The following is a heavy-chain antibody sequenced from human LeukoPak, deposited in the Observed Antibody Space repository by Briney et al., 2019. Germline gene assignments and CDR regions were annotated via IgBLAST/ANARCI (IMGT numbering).Heavy chain of an antibody. CDR1: RLIFTDYG. V-gene: IGHV3-33*01. CDR3: ARDWCGGGSCYYFDH. CDR2: IWYDGSGK. D-gene: IGHD2-15*01. Sequence: GGSLRLSCAASRLIFTDYGMHWVRQPPGKGLEWVALIWYDGSGKYYADSVKGRFTISRDNSKNTLYLQMNSLRAEDTAVYYCARDWCGGGSCYYFDHWGQGTLVTVSS. J-gene: IGHJ4*02.